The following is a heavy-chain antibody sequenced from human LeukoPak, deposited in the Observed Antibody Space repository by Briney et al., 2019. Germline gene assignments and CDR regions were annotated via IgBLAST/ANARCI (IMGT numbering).Heavy chain of an antibody. CDR3: ARGGTSYGYSYYFDY. D-gene: IGHD5-18*01. J-gene: IGHJ4*02. CDR1: GGSISSYY. CDR2: IYYSGST. Sequence: SETLSLTCTVSGGSISSYYWSWIRQPPGKGLEWIGYIYYSGSTNYNPSLKSRVTISVDTSKNQFSLKLSSVTAADTAVYYCARGGTSYGYSYYFDYWGQGTLVTVSS. V-gene: IGHV4-59*12.